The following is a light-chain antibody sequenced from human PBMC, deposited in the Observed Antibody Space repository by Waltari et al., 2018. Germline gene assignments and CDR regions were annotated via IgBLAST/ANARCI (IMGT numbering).Light chain of an antibody. CDR2: QDT. Sequence: SYELTQPPSVSVSPGQTASISSSGDELGDKYACWYRQKPGQSPVLVLYQDTKRPSGIPERFSGSNSGITATLTIRGIQPVDEADYYCQAWDNFTVAFGGGTKLSVL. V-gene: IGLV3-1*01. CDR3: QAWDNFTVA. J-gene: IGLJ2*01. CDR1: ELGDKY.